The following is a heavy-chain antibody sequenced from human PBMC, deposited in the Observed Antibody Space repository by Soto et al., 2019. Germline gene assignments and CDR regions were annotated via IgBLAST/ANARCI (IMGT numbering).Heavy chain of an antibody. CDR3: ARDRVDCSGGNCWRSVEDT. CDR2: IDPSGGGT. V-gene: IGHV1-46*01. D-gene: IGHD2-15*01. CDR1: GYTFTNYY. Sequence: GASVKVSCKASGYTFTNYYMHWVRQAPGQGLEWMGIIDPSGGGTSYAQKFQGKLTMTRDTTTSTVYMKQSNLKSEDTAVYYCARDRVDCSGGNCWRSVEDTWG. J-gene: IGHJ5*01.